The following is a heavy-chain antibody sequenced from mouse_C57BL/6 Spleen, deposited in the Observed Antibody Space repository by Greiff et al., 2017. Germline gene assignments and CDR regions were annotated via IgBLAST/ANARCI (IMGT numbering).Heavy chain of an antibody. J-gene: IGHJ2*01. V-gene: IGHV1-80*01. CDR1: GYAFSSYW. CDR3: GRKDYYGSSYFDD. D-gene: IGHD1-1*01. CDR2: IYPGDGDT. Sequence: QVQLQQSGAELVKPGASVKISCKASGYAFSSYWMNWVKQRPGKGLEWIGQIYPGDGDTNYNGKFKGKATLTADKSSSTAYMQLSSLTSEDSAVYCCGRKDYYGSSYFDDWGQGTTLTVAS.